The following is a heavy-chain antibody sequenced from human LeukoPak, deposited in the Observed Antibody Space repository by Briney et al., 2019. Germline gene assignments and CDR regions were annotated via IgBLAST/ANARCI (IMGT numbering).Heavy chain of an antibody. D-gene: IGHD6-13*01. Sequence: ASVKVSCKASGYTFTSYGIRWVRQAPGQGLEWMGWISAYNGSTNFAQKLQGRVTMTTDTSTSTAYMELRSLRSDDTAVYYCARDRGQQLVLYYYGMNVWGQGTTVTVSS. CDR2: ISAYNGST. CDR3: ARDRGQQLVLYYYGMNV. J-gene: IGHJ6*02. CDR1: GYTFTSYG. V-gene: IGHV1-18*01.